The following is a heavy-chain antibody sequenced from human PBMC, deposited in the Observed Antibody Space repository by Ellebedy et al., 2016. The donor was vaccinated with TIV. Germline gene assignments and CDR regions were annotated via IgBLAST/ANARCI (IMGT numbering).Heavy chain of an antibody. Sequence: ASVKVSXXASGYTFTSHIINWVRQAHGQRLEWLGWINAGNGNTKYSQKFQGRVTITRDTSTSTVYMEMSSLRSEDTAVFYCARDPEGAYYYGSGKFDYWGQGTLVTVSS. CDR1: GYTFTSHI. V-gene: IGHV1-3*01. J-gene: IGHJ4*02. CDR2: INAGNGNT. CDR3: ARDPEGAYYYGSGKFDY. D-gene: IGHD3-10*01.